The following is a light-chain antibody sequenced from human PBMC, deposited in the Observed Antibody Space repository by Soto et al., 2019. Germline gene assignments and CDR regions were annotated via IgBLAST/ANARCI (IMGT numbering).Light chain of an antibody. Sequence: EIVLTQSPGTLSLSPGERATLSCRASQSVSSYLAWYQQKPGQAPRRLIYDASTRATDISSRFSGSGSGTDFTLTISSLEPEDFAMYYCQQRSNWPVTFGQGTKVEVK. V-gene: IGKV3-11*01. CDR1: QSVSSY. CDR2: DAS. J-gene: IGKJ1*01. CDR3: QQRSNWPVT.